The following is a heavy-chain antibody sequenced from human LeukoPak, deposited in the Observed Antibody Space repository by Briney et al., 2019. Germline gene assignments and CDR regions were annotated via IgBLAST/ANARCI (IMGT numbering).Heavy chain of an antibody. V-gene: IGHV3-23*01. CDR2: ISGSGGST. J-gene: IGHJ3*02. CDR1: GFTFSSYT. D-gene: IGHD2-21*01. CDR3: AKDLVSAFDI. Sequence: GGSLRLSCAASGFTFSSYTMSWVRQVPGKGLEWVSAISGSGGSTYYADSVKGRFTISRDNSKNTLYLQMNSLRAEDTAVYYCAKDLVSAFDIWGQGTMVTVSS.